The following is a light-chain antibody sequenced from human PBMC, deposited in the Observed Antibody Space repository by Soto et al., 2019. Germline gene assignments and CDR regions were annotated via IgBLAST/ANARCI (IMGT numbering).Light chain of an antibody. J-gene: IGLJ2*01. CDR3: LSFDSSLSVV. Sequence: QPVLTQPPSVSGAPGQRVTISCTGSSSXIGAGYDVHWYQQLPGRAPKLLIYGNTNRPSGVPDRFSGSKSGTSASLAITGLQAEDEADYYCLSFDSSLSVVFGGGTQLTVL. CDR2: GNT. CDR1: SSXIGAGYD. V-gene: IGLV1-40*01.